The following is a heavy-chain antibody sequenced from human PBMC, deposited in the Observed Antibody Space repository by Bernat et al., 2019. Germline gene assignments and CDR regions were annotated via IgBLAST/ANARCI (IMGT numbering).Heavy chain of an antibody. V-gene: IGHV3-33*01. CDR3: ARALAPGYSSGWYPQYFQH. Sequence: QVQVVESGGGVVQPGRSLRLSCAASGFTFSTYGMHWVRQAPGKGLEWVAVIWYDGSNKYYADSVKGRFTISRDNSKNTLYLQMNSLRAEDTAVYYCARALAPGYSSGWYPQYFQHWGQGTLVTVSS. D-gene: IGHD6-19*01. J-gene: IGHJ1*01. CDR1: GFTFSTYG. CDR2: IWYDGSNK.